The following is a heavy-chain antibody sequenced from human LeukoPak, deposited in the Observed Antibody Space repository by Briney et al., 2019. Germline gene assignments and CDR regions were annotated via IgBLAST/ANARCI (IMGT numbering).Heavy chain of an antibody. CDR2: ISWNSGSI. Sequence: GGSLRLSCAASGFTFDDYAMHWVRQAPGKGLEWVSGISWNSGSIGYADSVKGRFTISRDNAKNSLYLQMNSLRAEDTALYYCAKDISRSWYGSFDYWGQGTLVTVSS. D-gene: IGHD6-13*01. CDR3: AKDISRSWYGSFDY. V-gene: IGHV3-9*01. J-gene: IGHJ4*02. CDR1: GFTFDDYA.